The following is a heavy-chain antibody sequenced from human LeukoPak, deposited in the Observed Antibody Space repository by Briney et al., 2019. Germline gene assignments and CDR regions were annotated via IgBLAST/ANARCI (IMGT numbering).Heavy chain of an antibody. D-gene: IGHD2-15*01. CDR2: IYYSGST. V-gene: IGHV4-59*01. J-gene: IGHJ4*02. Sequence: SETLSLTCAVYGGSFSSYYWSWIRQPPGKGLEWIGYIYYSGSTNYNPSLKSRVTISVDTSKNQFSLKLSSVTAADTAVYYCASSHLSVALFDYWGQGTLVTVSS. CDR1: GGSFSSYY. CDR3: ASSHLSVALFDY.